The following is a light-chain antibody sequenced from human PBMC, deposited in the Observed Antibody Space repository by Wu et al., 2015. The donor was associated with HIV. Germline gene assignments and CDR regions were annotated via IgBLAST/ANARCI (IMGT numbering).Light chain of an antibody. V-gene: IGKV3-20*01. CDR3: HQYGSSPPIT. CDR1: QSFSSRY. CDR2: GAS. J-gene: IGKJ3*01. Sequence: DIVLTQSPGTLSLSPGERASLSCRASQSFSSRYLAWYQQKPGQAPRLLIYGASYRATGIPDRFSGSGSGTDFTLTISRLEPEDFAVYYCHQYGSSPPITFGPGTKVDIK.